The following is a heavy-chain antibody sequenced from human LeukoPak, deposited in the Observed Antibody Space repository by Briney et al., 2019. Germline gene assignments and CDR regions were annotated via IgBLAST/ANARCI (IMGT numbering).Heavy chain of an antibody. CDR2: ISWDGGST. D-gene: IGHD4-17*01. CDR3: SKGYGDYVFCYGMDV. J-gene: IGHJ6*02. Sequence: SGGSLRLSCAASGFTFDDYTMHWVRQAPGKGLEWVPLISWDGGSTYYADSVKGRFTISRDNSKNSLYLQMNSLRTEDTALYYCSKGYGDYVFCYGMDVWGQGTTVTVSS. CDR1: GFTFDDYT. V-gene: IGHV3-43*01.